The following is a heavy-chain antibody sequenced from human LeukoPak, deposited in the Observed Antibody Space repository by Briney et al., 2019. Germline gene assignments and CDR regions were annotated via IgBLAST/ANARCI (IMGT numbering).Heavy chain of an antibody. CDR2: ISGGGGST. CDR3: AHALVDGDNIYYSLYY. CDR1: QFPFTSYS. V-gene: IGHV3-23*01. J-gene: IGHJ6*03. Sequence: QLGGSLTLSCAASQFPFTSYSGTWARQAPGKGLEWVSAISGGGGSTFYADSVKGRFTISRDNIRNVRFIQMSSLRAEDSALCECAHALVDGDNIYYSLYY. D-gene: IGHD6-19*01.